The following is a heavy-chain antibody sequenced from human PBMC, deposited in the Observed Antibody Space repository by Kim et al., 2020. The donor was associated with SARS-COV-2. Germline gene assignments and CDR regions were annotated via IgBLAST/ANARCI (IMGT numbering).Heavy chain of an antibody. D-gene: IGHD6-13*01. CDR3: ARLRCSSSWPYYYYGMDV. Sequence: SGPTLVHPTQTLTLTCTFSGFSLSTSGMCVSWIRQPPGKALEWLALIDWDDDKYYSTSLKTRLTISKDTSKNQVVLTMTNMDPVDTATYYCARLRCSSSWPYYYYGMDVWGQGTTVTVSS. V-gene: IGHV2-70*01. CDR1: GFSLSTSGMC. CDR2: IDWDDDK. J-gene: IGHJ6*02.